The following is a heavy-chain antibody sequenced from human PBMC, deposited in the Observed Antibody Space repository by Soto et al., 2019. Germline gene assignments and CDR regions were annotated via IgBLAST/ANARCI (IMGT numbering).Heavy chain of an antibody. D-gene: IGHD3-3*01. V-gene: IGHV4-4*02. CDR2: IYHSGST. CDR1: GGSISSSNW. J-gene: IGHJ6*02. Sequence: QVQLQESGPGLVKPSGTLSLTCAVSGGSISSSNWWSWVRQPPGKGLEWIGEIYHSGSTNYNPSLKSRVTISVDKSKNQFSLKLSSVPAADTAVYYCARDLRDTILLWAYGMDVWGQGTTVTVSS. CDR3: ARDLRDTILLWAYGMDV.